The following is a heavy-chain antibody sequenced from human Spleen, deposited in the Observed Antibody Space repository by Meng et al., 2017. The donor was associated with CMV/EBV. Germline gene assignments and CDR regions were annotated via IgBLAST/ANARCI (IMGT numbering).Heavy chain of an antibody. Sequence: SGFTFSSYWMHWVRQAPGKGLVWVSRINSDGTSTRYADSVKGRFTLSRDNVKNTLYLEMNSLRAEDTAIYYCTRDANWGRGVYFDYWGQGALVTVSS. CDR3: TRDANWGRGVYFDY. V-gene: IGHV3-74*01. D-gene: IGHD7-27*01. CDR1: GFTFSSYW. J-gene: IGHJ4*02. CDR2: INSDGTST.